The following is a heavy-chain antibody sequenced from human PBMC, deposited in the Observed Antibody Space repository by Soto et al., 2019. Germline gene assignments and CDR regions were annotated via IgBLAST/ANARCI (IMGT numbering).Heavy chain of an antibody. J-gene: IGHJ4*02. Sequence: QVQLVQSGAEVKKPGATVKVSCKASGYTFTSYGISWVRQAPGQGLEGMRWISAYNGNTKSAQKLQGRVTMTTDTSTSPAYMELRSLRSDDTAVYYCARDLAVGLVDYWGQGTLVTFSS. V-gene: IGHV1-18*01. D-gene: IGHD6-19*01. CDR3: ARDLAVGLVDY. CDR1: GYTFTSYG. CDR2: ISAYNGNT.